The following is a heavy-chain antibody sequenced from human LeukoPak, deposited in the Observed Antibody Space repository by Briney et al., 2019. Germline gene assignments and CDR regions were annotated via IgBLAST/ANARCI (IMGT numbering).Heavy chain of an antibody. D-gene: IGHD3-22*01. CDR2: IKSKTDGGTT. J-gene: IGHJ4*02. Sequence: GGSLRLSCAASGFTVSSNYMSWVRQAPGKGLEWVGRIKSKTDGGTTDYAAPVKGRFTISRGDSKNTLYLQMNSLKTEDTAVYYCTTIYDGTDDYWGQGTLVTVSS. CDR1: GFTVSSNY. V-gene: IGHV3-15*01. CDR3: TTIYDGTDDY.